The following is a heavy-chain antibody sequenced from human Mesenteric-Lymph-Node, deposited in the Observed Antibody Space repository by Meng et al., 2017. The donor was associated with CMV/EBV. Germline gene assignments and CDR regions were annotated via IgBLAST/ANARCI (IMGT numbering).Heavy chain of an antibody. CDR2: IDSTGNFI. CDR3: ARFGSGRFPDY. D-gene: IGHD3-10*01. J-gene: IGHJ4*02. Sequence: GGSLRPSCVASGFTFSDYAMNWARQAPGKGLEWVSSIDSTGNFIYYEDSVKGRFTISRDTAKNSLYLQMNSLRADDSAMYYCARFGSGRFPDYWGQGTLVTVSS. CDR1: GFTFSDYA. V-gene: IGHV3-21*01.